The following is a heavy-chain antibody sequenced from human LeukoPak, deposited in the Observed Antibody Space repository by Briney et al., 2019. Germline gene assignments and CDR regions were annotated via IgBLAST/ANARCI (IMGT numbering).Heavy chain of an antibody. V-gene: IGHV5-51*01. CDR3: ARRAHHDAFDI. CDR2: IFPGDSDI. J-gene: IGHJ3*02. Sequence: GESLKISCKASGYTFINYWIAWVRQMLGKGLEWMGVIFPGDSDITYSPSFQGQVTVSADKSISTAYLQWSSLRASDTAIYYCARRAHHDAFDIWGQGTMVTVSS. CDR1: GYTFINYW.